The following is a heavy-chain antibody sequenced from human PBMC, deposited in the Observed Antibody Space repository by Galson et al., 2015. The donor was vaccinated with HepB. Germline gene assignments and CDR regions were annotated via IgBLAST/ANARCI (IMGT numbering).Heavy chain of an antibody. J-gene: IGHJ4*02. CDR2: IHSSGFYK. CDR3: ASVEITLGRGGLRTRSYFGY. D-gene: IGHD3-10*01. Sequence: SLRLSCAASGFRLSSYSMNWVRQAPGKGLEWVSSIHSSGFYKYYAGSVKGRFTISRDNAKRSLYLQMNSLRAEDTAVYFCASVEITLGRGGLRTRSYFGYWGQGTLVTVSS. V-gene: IGHV3-21*01. CDR1: GFRLSSYS.